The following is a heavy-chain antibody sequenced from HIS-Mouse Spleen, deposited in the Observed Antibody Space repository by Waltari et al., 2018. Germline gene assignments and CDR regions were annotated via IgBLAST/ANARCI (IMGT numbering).Heavy chain of an antibody. J-gene: IGHJ4*02. CDR1: GFTFSSHA. V-gene: IGHV3-30-3*01. Sequence: QVQLVESGGGVVQPGRSLRLDWAASGFTFSSHAMPWVRQAPGKGLEWVAVISYDGSNKYYADSVKGRFTISRDNSKNTLYLQMNSLRAEDTAVYYCARDHRNNWAIRDWGQGTLVTVSS. D-gene: IGHD1-20*01. CDR3: ARDHRNNWAIRD. CDR2: ISYDGSNK.